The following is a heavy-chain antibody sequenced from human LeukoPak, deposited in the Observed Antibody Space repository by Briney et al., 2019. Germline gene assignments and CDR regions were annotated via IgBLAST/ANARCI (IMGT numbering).Heavy chain of an antibody. V-gene: IGHV3-74*01. D-gene: IGHD4-23*01. CDR1: GFTFSSYW. Sequence: GGSLRLPCAASGFTFSSYWMNWVRQAPGKGLVWVSRITSDGSSTTYADSVKGRFSISRDNAKNTLYLQMNSLRVEDTAVYYCARGRPHGNDYWGQGTLVTVSS. CDR2: ITSDGSST. J-gene: IGHJ4*02. CDR3: ARGRPHGNDY.